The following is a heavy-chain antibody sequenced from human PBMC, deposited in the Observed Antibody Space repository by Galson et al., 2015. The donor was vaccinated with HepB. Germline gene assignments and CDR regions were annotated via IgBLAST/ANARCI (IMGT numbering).Heavy chain of an antibody. V-gene: IGHV3-23*01. CDR1: GSTFSYYA. D-gene: IGHD6-19*01. J-gene: IGHJ4*02. CDR3: AKVFPEKTDGWYRQALYYFDS. CDR2: ITPSGDNT. Sequence: LRLSCAASGSTFSYYAMSWVRQAPGKGLEWGSAITPSGDNTYSADSMKGRFTISRDNSQNTLFLQMNSLRADDTAIYFCAKVFPEKTDGWYRQALYYFDSWGQGTRVTVSS.